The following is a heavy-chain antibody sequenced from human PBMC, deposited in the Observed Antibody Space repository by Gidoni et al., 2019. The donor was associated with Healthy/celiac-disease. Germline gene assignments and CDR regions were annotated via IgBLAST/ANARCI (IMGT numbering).Heavy chain of an antibody. CDR3: ARTGAAAATPFDP. CDR2: ISDDGSNK. D-gene: IGHD6-13*01. CDR1: RLQFSSYA. V-gene: IGHV3-30*04. J-gene: IGHJ5*02. Sequence: EQLVESGGPVVKPGSSLRPSCEASRLQFSSYALHWLRQAPGKGLEWVAVISDDGSNKSYADSVKGRFTIDRDNSNNTLYLQMNSLRAEDTAVYYCARTGAAAATPFDPWGQGTLVTVSA.